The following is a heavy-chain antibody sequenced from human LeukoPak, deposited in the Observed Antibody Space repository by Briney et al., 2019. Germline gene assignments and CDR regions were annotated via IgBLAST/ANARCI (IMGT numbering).Heavy chain of an antibody. J-gene: IGHJ4*02. V-gene: IGHV1-46*01. Sequence: GSVKVSCKTSGYTFTRYYMQWVRQAPGHGLEWMGIINPISGATDYAQKFQGRVTMTRDTSTSTVYMELSSLRSEDTAMYYCARLPYRDGVAQDYWGQGTLATVSP. CDR3: ARLPYRDGVAQDY. CDR1: GYTFTRYY. D-gene: IGHD3-16*02. CDR2: INPISGAT.